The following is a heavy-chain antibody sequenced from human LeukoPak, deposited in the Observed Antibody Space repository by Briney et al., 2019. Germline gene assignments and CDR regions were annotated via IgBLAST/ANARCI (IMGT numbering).Heavy chain of an antibody. CDR2: IYSGGST. CDR1: GFTVSSNY. D-gene: IGHD1-26*01. J-gene: IGHJ4*02. Sequence: GGSLRLSCAASGFTVSSNYMSWVRQAPGKGLEWVSVIYSGGSTCYADSVKGRFTISRDNSKNTLYLQMNSLRAEDTAVYYCARDHRVGATIDYWGQGTLVTVPS. V-gene: IGHV3-66*02. CDR3: ARDHRVGATIDY.